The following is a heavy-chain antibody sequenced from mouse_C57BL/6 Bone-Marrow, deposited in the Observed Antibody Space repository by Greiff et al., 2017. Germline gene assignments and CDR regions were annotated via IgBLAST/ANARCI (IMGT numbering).Heavy chain of an antibody. CDR2: ISNGGGST. J-gene: IGHJ2*01. CDR1: GFTFSDYY. V-gene: IGHV5-12*01. D-gene: IGHD2-1*01. CDR3: ARQGGDGNYFDY. Sequence: DVKLVESGGGLVQPGGSLKLSCAASGFTFSDYYMYWVRQTPEKRLEWVAYISNGGGSTYYPDTVKGRFTISRDNAKNTLYLQMRRLKSEDTAMYYCARQGGDGNYFDYWGQGTTLTVSS.